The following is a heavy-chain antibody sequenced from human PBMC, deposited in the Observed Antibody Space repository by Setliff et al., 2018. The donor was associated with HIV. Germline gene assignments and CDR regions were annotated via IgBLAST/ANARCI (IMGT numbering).Heavy chain of an antibody. V-gene: IGHV4-4*07. CDR3: ARGNNDLESFDY. CDR2: IYASGKT. D-gene: IGHD3-3*01. J-gene: IGHJ4*02. Sequence: LSETLSLTCNVSGDPLNTYYWSWIRQSGGKGLEWIGRIYASGKTTFNPSLKSRVRMSVDTSKNQFSLKLTSVTASDTAVYYCARGNNDLESFDYWGQGALVTVSS. CDR1: GDPLNTYY.